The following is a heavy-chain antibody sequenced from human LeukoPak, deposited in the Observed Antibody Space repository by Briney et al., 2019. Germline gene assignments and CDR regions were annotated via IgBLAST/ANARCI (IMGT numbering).Heavy chain of an antibody. CDR1: GGSISSGDYY. D-gene: IGHD2-15*01. Sequence: SETLSLTCTVSGGSISSGDYYWRWIRQPPGKGLEWIGYTYYSGSTYYNPSLKSRVSISVDTSTNQFSLKLSSVTAADTAVYYCARVNVSTWLLNAFDIWGQGTMVTVSS. CDR3: ARVNVSTWLLNAFDI. CDR2: TYYSGST. V-gene: IGHV4-30-4*01. J-gene: IGHJ3*02.